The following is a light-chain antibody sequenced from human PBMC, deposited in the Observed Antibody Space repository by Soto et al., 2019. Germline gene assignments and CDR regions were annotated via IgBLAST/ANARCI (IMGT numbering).Light chain of an antibody. Sequence: DIQMTQSPSTLSASVGDRVTITCRASQSISSWLAWYQQKPGKAPKLLIYKASSLESGVPSRFSGSGSGTEFTLTISSLQPDDFATYSCQQYNNYSDTFGQRTKLAIK. CDR2: KAS. CDR3: QQYNNYSDT. J-gene: IGKJ2*01. V-gene: IGKV1-5*03. CDR1: QSISSW.